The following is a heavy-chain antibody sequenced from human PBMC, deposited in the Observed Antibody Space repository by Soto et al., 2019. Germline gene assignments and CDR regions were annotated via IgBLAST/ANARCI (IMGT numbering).Heavy chain of an antibody. CDR2: FDPEDGET. J-gene: IGHJ3*02. Sequence: ASVKVSCKVSGYTLTELSMHWVRQAPGKGLEWMGGFDPEDGETIYAQKYQGRVTMTEDTSTDTAYMELSSLRSEDTAVYYCASDPAVTKGRGLLAGHDAFDIWGQGTMVTVSS. CDR3: ASDPAVTKGRGLLAGHDAFDI. D-gene: IGHD2-15*01. V-gene: IGHV1-24*01. CDR1: GYTLTELS.